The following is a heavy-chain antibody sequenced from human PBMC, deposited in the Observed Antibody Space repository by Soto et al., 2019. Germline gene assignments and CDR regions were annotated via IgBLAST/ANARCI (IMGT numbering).Heavy chain of an antibody. J-gene: IGHJ6*02. CDR2: IYYSGST. D-gene: IGHD3-9*01. V-gene: IGHV4-59*01. Sequence: SETLSLTCTVSGGSISSYYWSWIRQPPGKGLEWIGYIYYSGSTNYNPSLKSRVTISVDTSKNQFSLKLSSVTAADTAVYYCARDQGGPYYDILTGRQILYGMDVWGQGTTVTVSS. CDR1: GGSISSYY. CDR3: ARDQGGPYYDILTGRQILYGMDV.